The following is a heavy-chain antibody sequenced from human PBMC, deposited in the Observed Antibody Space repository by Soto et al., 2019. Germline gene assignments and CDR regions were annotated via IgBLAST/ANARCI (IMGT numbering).Heavy chain of an antibody. V-gene: IGHV4-59*01. D-gene: IGHD6-13*01. J-gene: IGHJ4*02. Sequence: SETLSLTCTVSGGSMNNNYWSWIRQPPGKGLEWIGYIYYSGSTNYNPSLKSRVTISVDTSKNQFSLKLSSVTAADTAVYYCARSVAAAGTNYFDYWGQGTLVTVSS. CDR1: GGSMNNNY. CDR3: ARSVAAAGTNYFDY. CDR2: IYYSGST.